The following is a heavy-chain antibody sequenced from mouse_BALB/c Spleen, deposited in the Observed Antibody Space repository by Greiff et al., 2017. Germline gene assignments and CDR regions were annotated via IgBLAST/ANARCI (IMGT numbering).Heavy chain of an antibody. V-gene: IGHV7-3*02. D-gene: IGHD2-3*01. Sequence: VQLKESGGGLVQPGGSLRLSCATSGFTFTDYYMSWVRQPPGKALEWLGFIRNKANGYTTEYSASVKGRFTISRDNSQSILYLQMNTLRAEDSATYYCAREDGPAWFAYWGQGTLVTVSA. CDR1: GFTFTDYY. J-gene: IGHJ3*01. CDR2: IRNKANGYTT. CDR3: AREDGPAWFAY.